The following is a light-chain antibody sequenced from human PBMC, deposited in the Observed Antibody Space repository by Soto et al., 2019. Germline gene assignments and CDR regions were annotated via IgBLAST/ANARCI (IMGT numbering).Light chain of an antibody. Sequence: DVVMTQSPLSLPVTPGQPASISCRSSQSLVYSDGNTYLAWIQQRPGQSPRRRIYQVSNRDSGVPDRFSCSGSGTDVTLKLSRAEADAVGVYDGMQATHWPQTVGQATKVEIK. CDR1: QSLVYSDGNTY. V-gene: IGKV2-30*01. J-gene: IGKJ1*01. CDR3: MQATHWPQT. CDR2: QVS.